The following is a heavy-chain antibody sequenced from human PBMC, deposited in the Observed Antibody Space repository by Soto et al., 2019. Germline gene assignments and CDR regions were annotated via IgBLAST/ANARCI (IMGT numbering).Heavy chain of an antibody. CDR2: ISSSGSTI. V-gene: IGHV3-48*03. Sequence: ESGGGLVQPGGSLRLSCAASGFTFSSYEMNWVRQAPGKGLEWVSYISSSGSTIYYADSVKGRFTISRDNAKNSLYLQMNSLRAEDTAVYYCAWASGSSGYYSAFDIWGQGTMVTVSS. D-gene: IGHD3-22*01. CDR3: AWASGSSGYYSAFDI. J-gene: IGHJ3*02. CDR1: GFTFSSYE.